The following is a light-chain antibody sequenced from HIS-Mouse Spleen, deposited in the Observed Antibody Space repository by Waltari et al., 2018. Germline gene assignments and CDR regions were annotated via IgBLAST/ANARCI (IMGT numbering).Light chain of an antibody. Sequence: QSALTQPASVSGSPGQSITISCTGTSSDVGGYNYVSWYQQHPGKAPKLMIYDVSNRPSGVSNRVSGSKSGNTASLTISGLQAEDEADYYSSSYTSSSFNVVFGGGTKLTVL. J-gene: IGLJ2*01. CDR2: DVS. CDR1: SSDVGGYNY. V-gene: IGLV2-14*03. CDR3: SSYTSSSFNVV.